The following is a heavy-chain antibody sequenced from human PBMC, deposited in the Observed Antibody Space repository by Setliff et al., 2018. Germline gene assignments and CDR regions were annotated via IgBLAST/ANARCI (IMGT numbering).Heavy chain of an antibody. CDR3: VRTGWGLREVLSPGV. D-gene: IGHD3-10*01. Sequence: GGSLRLSCAASGFTLSNTYMAWVRQAPGKRPEWVSTLYSGASTYYADSLKGRFTISRDRSKNTLYLQMNSLRVEDTAVYYCVRTGWGLREVLSPGVWGTGTTVTVSS. CDR1: GFTLSNTY. J-gene: IGHJ6*04. CDR2: LYSGAST. V-gene: IGHV3-53*01.